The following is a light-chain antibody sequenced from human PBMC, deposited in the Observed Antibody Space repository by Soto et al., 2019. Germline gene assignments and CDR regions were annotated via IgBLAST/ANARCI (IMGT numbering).Light chain of an antibody. CDR3: QSYDSSLSVV. Sequence: QSVLTQPPSVSGAPGQRVTISCTGSSSNIGAGYDVHWYQQVPETAPKLLIYGNNKRPSGVPDRFSGSKSGTSASLAITGLQAEDEADYYCQSYDSSLSVVFGGGTKVTVL. CDR1: SSNIGAGYD. CDR2: GNN. J-gene: IGLJ2*01. V-gene: IGLV1-40*01.